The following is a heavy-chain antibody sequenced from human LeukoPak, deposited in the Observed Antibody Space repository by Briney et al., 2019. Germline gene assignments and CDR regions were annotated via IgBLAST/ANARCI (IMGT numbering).Heavy chain of an antibody. CDR3: ATDSGITMVRGGIYYYGMDV. Sequence: VKVSCKVSGYTLTELSMHWVRQAPGKGLEWMGGFDPEDGETIYAQKFQGRVTMTEDTSTDTAYVELSSLRSEDTAVYYCATDSGITMVRGGIYYYGMDVWGKGTTVTVSS. J-gene: IGHJ6*04. D-gene: IGHD3-10*01. CDR2: FDPEDGET. V-gene: IGHV1-24*01. CDR1: GYTLTELS.